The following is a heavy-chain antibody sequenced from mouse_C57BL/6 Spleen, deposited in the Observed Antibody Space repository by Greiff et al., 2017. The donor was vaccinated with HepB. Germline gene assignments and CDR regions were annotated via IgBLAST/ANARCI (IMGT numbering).Heavy chain of an antibody. CDR3: ARRKVGGDWYFDV. CDR1: GYTFTSYG. Sequence: VQLQQSGAELARPGASVKLSCKASGYTFTSYGISWVKQRTGQGLEWIGEIYPRSGNTYYNEKFKGKATLTADKSSSTAYMELRSLTSEDSAVYFCARRKVGGDWYFDVWGTGTTVTVSS. D-gene: IGHD1-1*02. V-gene: IGHV1-81*01. CDR2: IYPRSGNT. J-gene: IGHJ1*03.